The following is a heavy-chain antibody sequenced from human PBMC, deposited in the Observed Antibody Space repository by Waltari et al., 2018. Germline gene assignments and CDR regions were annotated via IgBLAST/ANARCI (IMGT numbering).Heavy chain of an antibody. J-gene: IGHJ4*02. Sequence: QLQLQESGPGLVKPSETLSLTCPVSGGSISSSSYYWGWIRQPPGKGLEWIGSIYYSGSTYYNPSLKSRVTISVDTSKNQFSLKLSSVTAADTAVYYCARGPWGLFDYWGQGTLVTVSS. CDR3: ARGPWGLFDY. CDR1: GGSISSSSYY. CDR2: IYYSGST. V-gene: IGHV4-39*07. D-gene: IGHD3-16*01.